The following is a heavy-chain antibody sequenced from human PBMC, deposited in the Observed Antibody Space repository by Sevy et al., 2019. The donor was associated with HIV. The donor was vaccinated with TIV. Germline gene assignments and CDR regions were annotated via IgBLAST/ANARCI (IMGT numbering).Heavy chain of an antibody. V-gene: IGHV3-64D*06. J-gene: IGHJ4*02. CDR3: VNGDTYYYDSSGYDY. Sequence: GGSLRLSCSASGFTFSSYAMHWVRQAPGKGLEYVSAISSNGGSTYYADSVKGRFTISRDNSNNTLYLQMSSLRAEDTAVYYCVNGDTYYYDSSGYDYWGQGTLVTVSS. CDR1: GFTFSSYA. D-gene: IGHD3-22*01. CDR2: ISSNGGST.